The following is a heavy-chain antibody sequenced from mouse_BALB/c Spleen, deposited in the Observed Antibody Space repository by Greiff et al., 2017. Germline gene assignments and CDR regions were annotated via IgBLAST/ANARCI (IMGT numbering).Heavy chain of an antibody. CDR3: ARDSGYYERKYFDY. V-gene: IGHV5-4*02. D-gene: IGHD1-1*01. Sequence: DVHLVESGGGLVKPGGSLKLSCAASGFTFSDYYMYWVRQTPEKRLEWVATISDGGSYTYYPDSVKGRFTISRDNAKNNLYLQMSSLKSEDTAMYYCARDSGYYERKYFDYWGQGTTLTVSS. CDR2: ISDGGSYT. J-gene: IGHJ2*01. CDR1: GFTFSDYY.